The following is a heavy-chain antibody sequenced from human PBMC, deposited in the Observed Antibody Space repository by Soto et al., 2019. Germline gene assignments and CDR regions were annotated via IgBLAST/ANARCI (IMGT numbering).Heavy chain of an antibody. J-gene: IGHJ4*02. D-gene: IGHD1-20*01. CDR3: ARPTYNSGSPFDY. Sequence: QVQLQESGPGLVKPSETLSLTCTVSGGSISSYYWSWIRQPPGKGLEWIGYIYYSGSTNYNPSLKSRVTISVDTSKNQFSLKLSSVTAADTAVYYCARPTYNSGSPFDYWGQGTRVTVSS. CDR1: GGSISSYY. CDR2: IYYSGST. V-gene: IGHV4-59*01.